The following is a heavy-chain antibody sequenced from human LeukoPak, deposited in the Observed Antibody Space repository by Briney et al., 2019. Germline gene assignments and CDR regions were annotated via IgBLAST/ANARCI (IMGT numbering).Heavy chain of an antibody. J-gene: IGHJ4*02. CDR1: GFTFSSYS. V-gene: IGHV3-48*01. CDR2: ISSSSSTI. CDR3: ARQSTPHGYFDY. Sequence: GGSLRLSCAASGFTFSSYSMNWVRQAPGKGLEWVSYISSSSSTIYYADSVKGRFTISRENAKKSLFLQMNSLRVEDTAVYYCARQSTPHGYFDYWGQGTLVTVSS.